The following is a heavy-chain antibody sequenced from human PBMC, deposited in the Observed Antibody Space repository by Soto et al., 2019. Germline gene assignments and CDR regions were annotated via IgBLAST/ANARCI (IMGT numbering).Heavy chain of an antibody. CDR3: ARQVYNVVTPFDY. J-gene: IGHJ4*02. CDR1: GFTFSSYA. CDR2: ISKRGDSM. Sequence: EVQLVESGGGLVQPGGSMRVSCAASGFTFSSYAMNWVRQPPGKGLEWVSHISKRGDSMYYAGSVKGRFTISSDNLESSLQLQMHGLTDEDTAGYYFARQVYNVVTPFDYWGQGALVTVSS. V-gene: IGHV3-48*02. D-gene: IGHD2-8*01.